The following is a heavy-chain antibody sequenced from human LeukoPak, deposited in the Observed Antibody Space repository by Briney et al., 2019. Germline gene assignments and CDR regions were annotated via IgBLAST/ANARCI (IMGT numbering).Heavy chain of an antibody. V-gene: IGHV4-34*01. D-gene: IGHD5-18*01. CDR2: INHSGST. CDR1: GGSFSDYY. Sequence: PSETLSLTCAVYGGSFSDYYWSWIRQPPGKGLEWIGEINHSGSTNYSPSLKSRVTISVDTSKNQFSLKLSSVTAADTAVYYCARGGGSYGYYMDVWGKGPTVTVSS. J-gene: IGHJ6*03. CDR3: ARGGGSYGYYMDV.